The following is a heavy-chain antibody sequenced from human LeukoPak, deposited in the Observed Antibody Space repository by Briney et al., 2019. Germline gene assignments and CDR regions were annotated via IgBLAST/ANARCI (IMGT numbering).Heavy chain of an antibody. V-gene: IGHV3-30*02. D-gene: IGHD5-18*01. CDR2: IWNDGRNK. CDR1: GFPFSSYG. CDR3: AKFSNGAMVNY. J-gene: IGHJ4*02. Sequence: AGGSLRLSCAASGFPFSSYGMHCVRQAPGKGLEWVAVIWNDGRNKYYADSVKGRFTISRDNSKNTLYLQMNSLRAEDTAVYYCAKFSNGAMVNYWGQGTLVTVSS.